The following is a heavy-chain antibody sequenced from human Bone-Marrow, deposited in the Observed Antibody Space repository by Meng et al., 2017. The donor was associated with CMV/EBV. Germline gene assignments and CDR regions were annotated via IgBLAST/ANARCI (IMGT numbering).Heavy chain of an antibody. CDR1: GDTFSSYT. CDR3: ARDLLVSEVEHAPWFDP. Sequence: SVKVSCKASGDTFSSYTIRWVRQAPGQGLEWMGRIIPILGQANYAQKFQGRVTITADKSTSTAYMELSSLRSEDTAVYYCARDLLVSEVEHAPWFDPWGQGTLVTVSS. CDR2: IIPILGQA. V-gene: IGHV1-69*08. J-gene: IGHJ5*02. D-gene: IGHD6-13*01.